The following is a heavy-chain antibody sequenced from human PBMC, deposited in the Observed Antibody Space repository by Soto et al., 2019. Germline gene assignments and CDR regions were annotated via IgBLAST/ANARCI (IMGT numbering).Heavy chain of an antibody. V-gene: IGHV3-23*01. Sequence: PGGSLRLSCAASGFTFSSYAMRWVRQAPGKGLEWVSAISGSGGSTYYAGCVKGRFTISRDNSKNTLYLQMNSLRAEDTAVYYCANSEGREWLVYYYYGMDVWGQGTTVTVSS. J-gene: IGHJ6*02. CDR2: ISGSGGST. D-gene: IGHD3-3*01. CDR1: GFTFSSYA. CDR3: ANSEGREWLVYYYYGMDV.